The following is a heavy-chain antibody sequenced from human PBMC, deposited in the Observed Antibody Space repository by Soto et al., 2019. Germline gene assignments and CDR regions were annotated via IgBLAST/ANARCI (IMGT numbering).Heavy chain of an antibody. V-gene: IGHV3-48*02. D-gene: IGHD3-10*01. Sequence: GGSLRLSCAASGFTFSSYSMNWVRQAPGKGLEWVSYISSSSSTIYYADSVKGRFTISRDNAKNSLYLQMNSLRDEDTAVYYCARDTRITMVRGPQGRFDPWGPGTQVTVSS. CDR3: ARDTRITMVRGPQGRFDP. J-gene: IGHJ5*02. CDR2: ISSSSSTI. CDR1: GFTFSSYS.